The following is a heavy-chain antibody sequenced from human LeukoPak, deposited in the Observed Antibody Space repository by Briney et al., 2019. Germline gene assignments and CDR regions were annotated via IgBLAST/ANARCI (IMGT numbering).Heavy chain of an antibody. D-gene: IGHD3-9*01. J-gene: IGHJ6*04. CDR3: AKEAYYDILSGSEAEGFTDV. CDR1: GFTFNNYW. V-gene: IGHV3-7*01. Sequence: GGSLRLSCAASGFTFNNYWMMWVRQTPGKGLEWVATIKQDGSDSNYVDSVKGRFTVSRDNAQNSVYLQMNSLRAGDTAIYYCAKEAYYDILSGSEAEGFTDVWGKGTAVIVSS. CDR2: IKQDGSDS.